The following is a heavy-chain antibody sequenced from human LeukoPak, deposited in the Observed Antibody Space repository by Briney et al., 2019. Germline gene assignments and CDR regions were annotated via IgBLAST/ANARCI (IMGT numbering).Heavy chain of an antibody. D-gene: IGHD6-6*01. Sequence: AGGSLRLSCAASGFTFSSYSMSWVRQAPGKGLEWVSGISWNSDTIAYADSVKGRFTVSRDNAKNSLYLQMNSLRTDDMALYYCAKGAARRRFYYYMDVWGKGTTVTVSS. CDR1: GFTFSSYS. CDR2: ISWNSDTI. J-gene: IGHJ6*03. CDR3: AKGAARRRFYYYMDV. V-gene: IGHV3-9*03.